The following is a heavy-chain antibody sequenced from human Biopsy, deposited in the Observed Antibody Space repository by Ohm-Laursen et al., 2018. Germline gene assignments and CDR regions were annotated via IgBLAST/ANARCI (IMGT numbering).Heavy chain of an antibody. Sequence: EASVKVSCKTYGYTFTSYDISWMRQVSGQGLEWIGWVNPVSKNTVSVKDFRGRVTLTGDTSSSTSYMELRSLTSKDTAIYYCARAVRNQMLSTVWGQGTAVTVSS. CDR2: VNPVSKNT. D-gene: IGHD2-2*01. V-gene: IGHV1-8*01. CDR1: GYTFTSYD. CDR3: ARAVRNQMLSTV. J-gene: IGHJ6*02.